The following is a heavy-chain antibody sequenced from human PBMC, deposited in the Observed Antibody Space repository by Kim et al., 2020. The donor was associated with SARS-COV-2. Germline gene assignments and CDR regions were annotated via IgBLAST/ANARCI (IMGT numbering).Heavy chain of an antibody. J-gene: IGHJ4*02. Sequence: KGRVTISVDTSKNQFSLKLSSVTAEDTAVYYCARHRITIPTGGAVDFDYWGQGTLVTVSS. CDR3: ARHRITIPTGGAVDFDY. D-gene: IGHD3-9*01. V-gene: IGHV4-39*01.